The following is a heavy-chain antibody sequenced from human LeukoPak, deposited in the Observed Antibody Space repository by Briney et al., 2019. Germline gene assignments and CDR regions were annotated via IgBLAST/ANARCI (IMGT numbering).Heavy chain of an antibody. CDR3: AREVLRYFDWLSDAFDI. V-gene: IGHV1-2*02. J-gene: IGHJ3*02. CDR1: GYTFTGYY. D-gene: IGHD3-9*01. Sequence: GASVKVSCKASGYTFTGYYMHWVRQPPDQGLMWMGGITPNSGGTNYAQKFQGRVTMTRDTSISTAYMELSRLRSDDTAVYYCAREVLRYFDWLSDAFDIWGQGTMVTVSS. CDR2: ITPNSGGT.